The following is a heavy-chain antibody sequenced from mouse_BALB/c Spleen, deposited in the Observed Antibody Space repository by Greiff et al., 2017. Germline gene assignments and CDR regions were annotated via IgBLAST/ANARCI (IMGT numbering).Heavy chain of an antibody. D-gene: IGHD2-1*01. CDR3: ARRNYYAMDY. CDR1: GYAFSSYW. CDR2: IYPGDGDT. Sequence: QVQLQQSGAELVRPGSSVKISCKASGYAFSSYWMNWVKQRPGQGLEWIGQIYPGDGDTNYNGKFKGKATLTADKSSSTAYMQLSSLTSEDSAVYFCARRNYYAMDYWGQGTSVTVSS. J-gene: IGHJ4*01. V-gene: IGHV1-80*01.